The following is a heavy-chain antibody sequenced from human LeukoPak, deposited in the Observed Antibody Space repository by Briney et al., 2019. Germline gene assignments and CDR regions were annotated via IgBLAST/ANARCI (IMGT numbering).Heavy chain of an antibody. J-gene: IGHJ5*02. Sequence: GGSLRLSCAASGFTVSSNYMSWVRRAPGKGLEWVSVIYSGGSTYYADSVKGRFTISRDNSKNTLYLQMNSLRAEDTAVYYCARDRSRTGYSYGSWGQGTLVTVSS. D-gene: IGHD5-18*01. V-gene: IGHV3-53*01. CDR1: GFTVSSNY. CDR3: ARDRSRTGYSYGS. CDR2: IYSGGST.